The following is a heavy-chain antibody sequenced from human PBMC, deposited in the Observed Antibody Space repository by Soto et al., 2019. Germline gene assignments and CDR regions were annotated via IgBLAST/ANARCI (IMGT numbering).Heavy chain of an antibody. J-gene: IGHJ4*02. CDR2: IYPGDSES. CDR3: ARLLNTYYFDF. Sequence: PGESLKISCNGSGYSFTTYWICWVRQMPGKGLEWMGVIYPGDSESRYSPSFQGQVTISADKSISTAYLQWSSLKASDTAMYYCARLLNTYYFDFWGQGTLVTVSS. V-gene: IGHV5-51*01. CDR1: GYSFTTYW.